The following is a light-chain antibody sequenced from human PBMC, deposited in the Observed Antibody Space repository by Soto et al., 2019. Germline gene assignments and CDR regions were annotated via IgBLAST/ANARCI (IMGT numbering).Light chain of an antibody. CDR2: DAR. CDR1: STDFVSYNR. V-gene: IGLV2-18*01. J-gene: IGLJ2*01. Sequence: QSALTQPPSVSGSPGKSVTISCTGTSTDFVSYNRVSWYQQPPGTAPKLIIYDARNRPSGVTDRFSGSKSGNTASLTISGLQAADEADYYCSLSTSSTTPLFGGGTKVTVL. CDR3: SLSTSSTTPL.